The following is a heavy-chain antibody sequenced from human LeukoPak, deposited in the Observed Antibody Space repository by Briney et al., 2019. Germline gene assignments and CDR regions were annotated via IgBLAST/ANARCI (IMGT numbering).Heavy chain of an antibody. CDR1: GYTFTSYY. CDR2: INPSGGST. D-gene: IGHD2-21*02. V-gene: IGHV1-46*01. CDR3: ASKSLIGVTARAFGAFDI. J-gene: IGHJ3*02. Sequence: ASVKVSCKASGYTFTSYYMHWVRQAPGQGLEWMGIINPSGGSTSYAQKFQGRVTMTRDTSTSTVYMELSSLRSEDTAVYYCASKSLIGVTARAFGAFDIWGRGTMVTVSS.